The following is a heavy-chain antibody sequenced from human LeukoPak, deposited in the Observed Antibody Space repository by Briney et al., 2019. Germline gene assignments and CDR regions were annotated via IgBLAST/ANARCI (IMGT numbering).Heavy chain of an antibody. V-gene: IGHV3-53*01. J-gene: IGHJ4*02. D-gene: IGHD1-14*01. CDR3: ARGVEPLAANTLAY. CDR2: IYSGGST. CDR1: GFAVSSNY. Sequence: GGSLRLSCAASGFAVSSNYMSWVRQAPGKGLEWVSVIYSGGSTYYADSVKGRFTISRDNSKNTLYLEMNSLSPDDTAVYYCARGVEPLAANTLAYWGQGTLVTVSS.